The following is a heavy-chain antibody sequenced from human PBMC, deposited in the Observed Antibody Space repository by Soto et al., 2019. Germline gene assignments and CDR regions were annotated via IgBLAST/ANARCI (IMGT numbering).Heavy chain of an antibody. Sequence: PGGSLRLSCAASGFTFSSDSMNWVRQAPGKGLEWVSSISSSSYIYYADSVKGRFTISRDNAKNSLYLQMNSLRAEDTAVYYCARDREGVGAGLFWGQGTMVTVSS. CDR2: ISSSSYI. J-gene: IGHJ3*01. CDR3: ARDREGVGAGLF. CDR1: GFTFSSDS. V-gene: IGHV3-21*01. D-gene: IGHD1-26*01.